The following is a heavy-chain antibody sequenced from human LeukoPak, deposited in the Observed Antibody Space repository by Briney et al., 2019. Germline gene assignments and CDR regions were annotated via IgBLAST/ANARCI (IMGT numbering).Heavy chain of an antibody. J-gene: IGHJ6*01. CDR1: GFTFSSYG. CDR2: IWHDGSNK. Sequence: PGGSLRLSCAASGFTFSSYGMHWVRQAPGKGLEWVAVIWHDGSNKYYVDSVKGRFTISRDNSKNTLYLQMNSLRVEDTALYYCVCHVVLSVGYHYGLGVWGQGTAVTVSS. CDR3: VCHVVLSVGYHYGLGV. V-gene: IGHV3-33*01. D-gene: IGHD2-21*01.